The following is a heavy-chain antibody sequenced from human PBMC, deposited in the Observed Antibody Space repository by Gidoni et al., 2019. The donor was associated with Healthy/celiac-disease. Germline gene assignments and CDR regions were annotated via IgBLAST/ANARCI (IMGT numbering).Heavy chain of an antibody. CDR2: KSYNERNK. CDR3: AKGGADGVRGDFFDY. D-gene: IGHD3-10*01. Sequence: QVQLVESGGGVVQPGRSLRLSCAASGFPFRSYGMHCVRQAPGKGLVVVAVKSYNERNKYDADSVKGRFTIDRDNSKNTLYMKMNSLRAEDTAVYYCAKGGADGVRGDFFDYWGQGTLVTVSS. CDR1: GFPFRSYG. J-gene: IGHJ4*02. V-gene: IGHV3-30*18.